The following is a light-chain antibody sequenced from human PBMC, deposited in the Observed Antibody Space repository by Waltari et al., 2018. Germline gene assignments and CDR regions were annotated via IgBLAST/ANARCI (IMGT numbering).Light chain of an antibody. J-gene: IGLJ3*02. CDR3: QSFDSNVRGGVV. Sequence: QSILTQPTSVSGAPGQRVTIPCTGSGPNIGAGPDAHCSQAFPGTAPKLLIYGNNNRPSGVPDRFSGSKSGSPASLAINGLQAEDEADYYCQSFDSNVRGGVVFGGGTKVTVL. V-gene: IGLV1-40*01. CDR1: GPNIGAGPD. CDR2: GNN.